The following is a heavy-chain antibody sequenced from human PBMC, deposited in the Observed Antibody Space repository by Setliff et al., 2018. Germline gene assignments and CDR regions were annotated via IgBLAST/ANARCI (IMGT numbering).Heavy chain of an antibody. V-gene: IGHV1-69*05. D-gene: IGHD5-18*01. CDR3: AREGVDTRSSTDYRYYMDV. CDR2: IIAMFGTT. J-gene: IGHJ6*03. Sequence: GASVTLSYPAHSGIFSSDGITWVRQVPGQGLEWMRGIIAMFGTTNYAQKFQGRVTIITDESTSTAYMELSSLRFEDTAVYYCAREGVDTRSSTDYRYYMDVWGKGTTVTVSS. CDR1: SGIFSSDG.